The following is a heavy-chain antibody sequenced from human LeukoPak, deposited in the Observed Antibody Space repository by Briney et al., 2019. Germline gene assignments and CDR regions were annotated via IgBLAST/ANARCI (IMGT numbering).Heavy chain of an antibody. CDR1: GFTFSSYA. CDR3: ARDKDEALDY. V-gene: IGHV3-30-3*01. Sequence: LGGSLRLSCAASGFTFSSYAMHWVRQAPGKGLEWVAVISYDGSNKYYADSVKGRFTISRDNSKNTLYLQMNSLRAEDTAVYYCARDKDEALDYWGQGTLVTVSS. CDR2: ISYDGSNK. J-gene: IGHJ4*02.